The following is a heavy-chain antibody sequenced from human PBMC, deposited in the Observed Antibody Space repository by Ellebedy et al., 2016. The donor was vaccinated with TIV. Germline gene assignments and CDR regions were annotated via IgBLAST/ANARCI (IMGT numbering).Heavy chain of an antibody. CDR1: GYSISSGYY. V-gene: IGHV4-38-2*02. J-gene: IGHJ6*02. Sequence: SETLSLXCTVSGYSISSGYYWGWIRQPPGKGLEWIGSIYHSGSTYYNPSLKSRVTISVDTSKNQFSLKLSSVTAADTAVYYCARGYCSGGSCYYYYYGMDVWGQGTTVTVSS. CDR2: IYHSGST. CDR3: ARGYCSGGSCYYYYYGMDV. D-gene: IGHD2-15*01.